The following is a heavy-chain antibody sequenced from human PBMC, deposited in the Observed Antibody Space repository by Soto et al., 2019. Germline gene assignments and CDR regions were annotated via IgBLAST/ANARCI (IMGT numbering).Heavy chain of an antibody. D-gene: IGHD3-22*01. Sequence: QVQLVESGGGVVQPGRSLRLSCAASGFTFSSYAMHWVRQAPGKGLEWVAVISYDGSNKYYADSVKGRFTISRDNSKNTLYLQMNSLRAEDTAVYYCAREFDSSGYYSFSYFQHWGQGTLVTVSS. J-gene: IGHJ1*01. CDR3: AREFDSSGYYSFSYFQH. CDR2: ISYDGSNK. V-gene: IGHV3-30-3*01. CDR1: GFTFSSYA.